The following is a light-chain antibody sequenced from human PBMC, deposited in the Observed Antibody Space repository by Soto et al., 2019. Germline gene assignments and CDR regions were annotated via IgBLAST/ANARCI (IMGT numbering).Light chain of an antibody. CDR3: QQYNNWPPFT. J-gene: IGKJ3*01. CDR2: GAS. CDR1: QSVSSN. V-gene: IGKV3-15*01. Sequence: EIVMTQSPSTLSVSPWERSTLSCRASQSVSSNLAWYQQKPGQAPRLLIYGASTRATGIPARFSGSGSGTEFTLTINSLQSEDFAVYYCQQYNNWPPFTFGPGTKVDIK.